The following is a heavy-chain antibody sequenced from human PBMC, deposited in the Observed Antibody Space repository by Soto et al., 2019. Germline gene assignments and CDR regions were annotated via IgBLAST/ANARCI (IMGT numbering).Heavy chain of an antibody. CDR3: ARIAQGTYCRGGNCYSDY. CDR1: GFTFSSYW. J-gene: IGHJ4*02. D-gene: IGHD2-15*01. Sequence: EVQLVESGGDLVQPGGSLRLSCAASGFTFSSYWMQWVRKDPEKGLVWVSRINGDGISTSYADSVKGRFTISRDNAKDKLYLHMNSLGAEDTAVYYCARIAQGTYCRGGNCYSDYSGQGTLVTVSS. CDR2: INGDGIST. V-gene: IGHV3-74*01.